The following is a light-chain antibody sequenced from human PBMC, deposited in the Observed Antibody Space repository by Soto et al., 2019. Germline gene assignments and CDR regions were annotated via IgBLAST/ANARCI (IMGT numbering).Light chain of an antibody. V-gene: IGLV2-14*01. Sequence: QSALTQPASVSGSAGQSITISCTGTSSDVGGYNYVSWYQQHPGKAPKLMIYDVSNRPSGVSNRFSGSKSGNTASLTISGLQAEDEADYYCSSYTSSSTRVVFRGGTKLTVL. J-gene: IGLJ2*01. CDR3: SSYTSSSTRVV. CDR2: DVS. CDR1: SSDVGGYNY.